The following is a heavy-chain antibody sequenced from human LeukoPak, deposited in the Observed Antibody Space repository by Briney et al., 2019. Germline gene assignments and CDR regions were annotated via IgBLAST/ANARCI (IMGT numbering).Heavy chain of an antibody. CDR2: IYTSGST. Sequence: SETLSLTCTVSGGSISSYYWSWIWQPAGKGLEWIGRIYTSGSTNYNPSLKSRVTMSVDTSKNQFSLKLSSVTAADTAVYYCARDLGYCSGGSCYSGWFDPWGQGTLVTVSS. V-gene: IGHV4-4*07. CDR1: GGSISSYY. J-gene: IGHJ5*02. D-gene: IGHD2-15*01. CDR3: ARDLGYCSGGSCYSGWFDP.